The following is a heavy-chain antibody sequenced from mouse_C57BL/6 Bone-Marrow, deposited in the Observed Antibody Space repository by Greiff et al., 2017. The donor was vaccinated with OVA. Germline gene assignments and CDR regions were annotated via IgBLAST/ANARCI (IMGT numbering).Heavy chain of an antibody. CDR1: GYTFTGYW. V-gene: IGHV1-9*01. Sequence: VQLQQPGAELMKPGASVKLSCKATGYTFTGYWIEWVKQRPGHGLEWIGEIFPGSGSTNYNEKFKGKATLPVDTSSNTAYMQLSSLTTEDSAIYYCASHYASSAGAYWGQGTLVTVSA. CDR3: ASHYASSAGAY. D-gene: IGHD1-1*01. CDR2: IFPGSGST. J-gene: IGHJ3*01.